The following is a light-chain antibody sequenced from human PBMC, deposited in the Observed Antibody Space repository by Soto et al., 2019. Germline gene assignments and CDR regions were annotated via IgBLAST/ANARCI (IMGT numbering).Light chain of an antibody. CDR3: SSYAGNNISLV. J-gene: IGLJ1*01. CDR2: GVT. Sequence: QSALTQPPSASGSPGQSVTISCSGTSNDIGGFKYVSWYQQHPGKAPKLMIYGVTERPSGVPDRFSGSKSGNTASLTVSGLQADEEADYYCSSYAGNNISLVFGTGTKLTVL. V-gene: IGLV2-8*01. CDR1: SNDIGGFKY.